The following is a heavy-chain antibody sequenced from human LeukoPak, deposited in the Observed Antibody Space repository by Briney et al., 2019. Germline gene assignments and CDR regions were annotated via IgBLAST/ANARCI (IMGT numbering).Heavy chain of an antibody. Sequence: GGTLRLSCAASGFTVSSKYMSWVRQAPGKGLEWGSVIYSGGSTYYADSVQGRFTISRDNSKNTLYLQMNSLRADDTAVYYCSGAMTGANWLDPWGQGTQVTVSS. J-gene: IGHJ5*02. CDR1: GFTVSSKY. D-gene: IGHD3-9*01. CDR2: IYSGGST. CDR3: SGAMTGANWLDP. V-gene: IGHV3-53*01.